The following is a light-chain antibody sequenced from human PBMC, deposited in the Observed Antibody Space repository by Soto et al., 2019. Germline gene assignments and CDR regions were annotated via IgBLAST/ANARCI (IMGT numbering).Light chain of an antibody. CDR2: GAS. J-gene: IGKJ5*01. V-gene: IGKV3D-20*02. CDR1: QSVSSNY. CDR3: QQRSNWPIT. Sequence: ILLTRSPGTPSLSSGERATLSCRASQSVSSNYLAWYQQKPGQAPRLLIYGASSRATGIPDRFSGSGSGTDFTLTISRLEPEDFAVYYCQQRSNWPITFGQGTRLEIK.